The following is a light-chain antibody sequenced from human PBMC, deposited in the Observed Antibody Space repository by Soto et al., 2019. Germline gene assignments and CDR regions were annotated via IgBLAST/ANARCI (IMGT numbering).Light chain of an antibody. Sequence: EIVLTQSPATLSLSPGERATLYCRASQSVSSSYLAWYQQKPGQAPRLLIYGASNRATGIPDRFSGSGSGTDFTLTITRLEPEDFAMYYCQRYDSFRTFGQGTKVDI. V-gene: IGKV3-20*01. CDR2: GAS. CDR3: QRYDSFRT. J-gene: IGKJ1*01. CDR1: QSVSSSY.